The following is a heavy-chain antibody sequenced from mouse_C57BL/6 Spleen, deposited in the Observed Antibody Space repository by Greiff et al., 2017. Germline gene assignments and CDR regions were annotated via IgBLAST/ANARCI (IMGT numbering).Heavy chain of an antibody. Sequence: LQESGEGLVKPGGSLKLSCAASGFTFSSYAMSWVRQTPEKRLEWVAYISSGGDYIYYADTVKGRFTISRDNARNTLYLQMSSLKSEDTAMYYCTRDPYYSNFAYWGQGTLVTGAA. CDR1: GFTFSSYA. V-gene: IGHV5-9-1*02. CDR3: TRDPYYSNFAY. CDR2: ISSGGDYI. J-gene: IGHJ3*01. D-gene: IGHD2-5*01.